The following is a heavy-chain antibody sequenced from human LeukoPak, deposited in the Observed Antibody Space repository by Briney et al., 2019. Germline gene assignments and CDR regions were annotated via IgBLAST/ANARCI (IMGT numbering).Heavy chain of an antibody. CDR1: GFTFSSYA. Sequence: GGSLRLSCAASGFTFSSYAMHWVRQAPGKGLEWVAVILYDGSNKYYADSVKGRFTISRDDSKNTLYLQMNSLRAEDTAVYYCAREVVTQENWFDPWGQGTLVTVSS. D-gene: IGHD4-23*01. J-gene: IGHJ5*02. CDR3: AREVVTQENWFDP. CDR2: ILYDGSNK. V-gene: IGHV3-30-3*01.